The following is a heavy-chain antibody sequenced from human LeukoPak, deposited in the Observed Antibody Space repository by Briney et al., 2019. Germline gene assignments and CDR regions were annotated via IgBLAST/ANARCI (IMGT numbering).Heavy chain of an antibody. J-gene: IGHJ4*02. CDR3: ARIRGYSYGYGYYFDY. V-gene: IGHV2-70*01. Sequence: SGPTLVNPTQPLTLTCTFSGFSLSTSGMCVSWIRQPPEKALEWLALINWDDDKYYSTSLKTRLTISKDTSKNQVVLTMTNMDPVDTATYYCARIRGYSYGYGYYFDYWGQGTLVTVSS. D-gene: IGHD5-18*01. CDR1: GFSLSTSGMC. CDR2: INWDDDK.